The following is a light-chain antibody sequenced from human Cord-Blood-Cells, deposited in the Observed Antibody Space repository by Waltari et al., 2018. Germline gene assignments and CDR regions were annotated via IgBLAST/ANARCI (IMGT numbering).Light chain of an antibody. CDR2: GAS. CDR3: QQYNSWPPIT. J-gene: IGKJ5*01. V-gene: IGKV3-15*01. Sequence: EIVMTQSPATLSVSPGDRATLSCRASQSVSSNLPWYQQKPGQAPRLLIYGASTRATVIPARLSGSGYGTEFTLTISRLQSEDFAVYYCQQYNSWPPITFGQGTRLEIK. CDR1: QSVSSN.